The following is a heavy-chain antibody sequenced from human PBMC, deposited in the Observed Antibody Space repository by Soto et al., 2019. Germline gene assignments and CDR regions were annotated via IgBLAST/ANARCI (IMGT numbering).Heavy chain of an antibody. J-gene: IGHJ4*02. CDR3: ARVSYDSSGYYYYLDY. D-gene: IGHD3-22*01. CDR1: GGSISSGGYS. Sequence: SETLSLTCAVSGGSISSGGYSWSWIRQPPGKGLEWIGYIYHSGSAYYNPSLKSRVTISVDRSKNQFSLKLSSVTAADTAVYYCARVSYDSSGYYYYLDYWGQGTLVTVSS. CDR2: IYHSGSA. V-gene: IGHV4-30-2*01.